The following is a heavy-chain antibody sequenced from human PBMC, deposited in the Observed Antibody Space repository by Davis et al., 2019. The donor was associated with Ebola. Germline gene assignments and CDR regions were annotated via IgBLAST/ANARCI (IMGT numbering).Heavy chain of an antibody. D-gene: IGHD3-10*01. CDR2: IKQDGSEK. V-gene: IGHV3-7*01. CDR3: AKDGWGDYYGLDV. CDR1: GFTFSSYW. Sequence: GESLKIPCAASGFTFSSYWMSWVRQAPGKGLEWVANIKQDGSEKYYVDPVKGRFTISRDNAMNSLYLQMNSLRAEDTAVYYCAKDGWGDYYGLDVWGQGTTVTVSS. J-gene: IGHJ6*02.